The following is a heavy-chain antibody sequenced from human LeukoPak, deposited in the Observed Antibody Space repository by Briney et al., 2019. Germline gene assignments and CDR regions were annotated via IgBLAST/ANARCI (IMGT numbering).Heavy chain of an antibody. J-gene: IGHJ4*02. D-gene: IGHD3-10*01. CDR3: ARATMVRGVIPLN. V-gene: IGHV4-59*01. CDR2: IYYSGST. Sequence: PSETLSLTCTVSGGSISSYFWSWIRQPPGKGLEWIGYIYYSGSTNYNPSLKRRVTISVDTSKNQFSLKLSSVTAADTAVYYCARATMVRGVIPLNWGQGTLVTVSS. CDR1: GGSISSYF.